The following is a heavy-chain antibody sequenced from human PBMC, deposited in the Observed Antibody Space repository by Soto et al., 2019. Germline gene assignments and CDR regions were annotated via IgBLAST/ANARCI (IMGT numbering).Heavy chain of an antibody. Sequence: PSETLSLTCAVSGGSISSGGYSWSWIRQPPGKGLEWIGYIYHSGSTYYNPSLKSRVTITKDTSTNQVVLTMTNMDPVDSATYYCARRYDPYYFDYWGQGTLVTVSS. CDR2: IYHSGST. V-gene: IGHV4-30-2*02. D-gene: IGHD1-1*01. CDR1: GGSISSGGYS. J-gene: IGHJ4*02. CDR3: ARRYDPYYFDY.